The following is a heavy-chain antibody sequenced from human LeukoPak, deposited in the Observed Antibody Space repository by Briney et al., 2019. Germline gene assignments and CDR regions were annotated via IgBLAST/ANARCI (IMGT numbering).Heavy chain of an antibody. J-gene: IGHJ4*02. CDR1: GFTFSSYW. CDR2: IKQDGSEK. V-gene: IGHV3-7*01. CDR3: ARDLYYFESSGYYASDF. D-gene: IGHD3-22*01. Sequence: GGSLRLSCAASGFTFSSYWMSWVRQAPGKGLEWVANIKQDGSEKYYVDSVKGRFTISRDNAKNSLFLEMNSLRAEDAAVYFCARDLYYFESSGYYASDFWGQGTLVTVSS.